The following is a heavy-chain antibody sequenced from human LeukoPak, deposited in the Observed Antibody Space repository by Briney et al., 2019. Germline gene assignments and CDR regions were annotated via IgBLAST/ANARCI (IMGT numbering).Heavy chain of an antibody. CDR1: GFTFSDYY. J-gene: IGHJ3*02. V-gene: IGHV3-11*01. CDR2: ISSSGSTI. Sequence: GGSLRLSCAASGFTFSDYYMSWIRQAPGKGLEWVSYISSSGSTIYYADSVKGRFTISRDNAKNSLYLQMNSLRAEDTAVYYCTRDGVRPNDAFDIWGQGTMVTVSS. D-gene: IGHD1-1*01. CDR3: TRDGVRPNDAFDI.